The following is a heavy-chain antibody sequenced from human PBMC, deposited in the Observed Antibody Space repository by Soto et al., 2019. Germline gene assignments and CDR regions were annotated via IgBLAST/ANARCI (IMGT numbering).Heavy chain of an antibody. CDR3: AKGILVKPPGTRAFDI. J-gene: IGHJ3*02. CDR2: INSDGSST. D-gene: IGHD6-13*01. Sequence: EVQLVESGGGLVQPGGSLRLSCAASGFTFSSYWMHWVRQAPGKGLVWVSRINSDGSSTSYADSVKGRFTISRDNAKNTLYLQMNSLRAEDTAVYYCAKGILVKPPGTRAFDIWGQGTMVIVSS. V-gene: IGHV3-74*01. CDR1: GFTFSSYW.